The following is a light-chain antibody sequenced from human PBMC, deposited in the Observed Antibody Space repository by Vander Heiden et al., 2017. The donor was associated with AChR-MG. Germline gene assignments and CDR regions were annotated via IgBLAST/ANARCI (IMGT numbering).Light chain of an antibody. CDR3: QQVDNLPLT. CDR2: DAS. CDR1: QDISNS. Sequence: DIQMTQSPSSLSASVGDRVTITCQASQDISNSLNWYQQKPGKAPKLLIYDASNLETGVPSRFSGGGSGTDFTLTISSLRPEDVATYYCQQVDNLPLTFGGGTKVGIK. V-gene: IGKV1-33*01. J-gene: IGKJ4*01.